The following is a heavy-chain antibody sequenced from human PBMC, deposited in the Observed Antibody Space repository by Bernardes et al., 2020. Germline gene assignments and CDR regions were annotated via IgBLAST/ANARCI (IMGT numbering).Heavy chain of an antibody. V-gene: IGHV2-5*02. D-gene: IGHD3-16*01. CDR1: GFSLNTRGVG. CDR3: ARRLYLGQPDRFGEKDRKNWFDP. CDR2: IYWDDDK. J-gene: IGHJ5*02. Sequence: GPTLVKPTQTLTLTCTFSGFSLNTRGVGVAWLRQPPGKALEYLALIYWDDDKRYSPSLKNRLTIAKDTSKNQVVLTMTNMDPVDTGTYYCARRLYLGQPDRFGEKDRKNWFDPWGQGILVTVSS.